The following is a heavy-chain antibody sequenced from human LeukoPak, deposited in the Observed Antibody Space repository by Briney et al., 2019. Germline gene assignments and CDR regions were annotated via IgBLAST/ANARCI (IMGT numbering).Heavy chain of an antibody. CDR3: ARDSPITYYYDSSGYSYYFDY. J-gene: IGHJ4*02. V-gene: IGHV3-30-3*01. D-gene: IGHD3-22*01. CDR2: ISYDGSNK. Sequence: GGSLRLSCAASGFTFISYWMHWVRQAPGKGLEWVAVISYDGSNKYYADSVKGRFTISRDNSKNTLYLQMNSLRAEDTAVYYCARDSPITYYYDSSGYSYYFDYWGQGTLVTVSS. CDR1: GFTFISYW.